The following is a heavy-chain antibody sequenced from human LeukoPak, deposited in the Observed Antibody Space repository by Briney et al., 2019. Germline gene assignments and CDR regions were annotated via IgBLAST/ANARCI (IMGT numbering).Heavy chain of an antibody. J-gene: IGHJ4*02. CDR1: GFTFSSYA. CDR2: ISSSGGST. V-gene: IGHV3-23*01. CDR3: AKDPVVRGFIAARPLGGY. D-gene: IGHD6-6*01. Sequence: PGGSLRLSCAASGFTFSSYAMSWVRQAPGKGLEWVSAISSSGGSTYYADSVKGRFTISRDNSKNTLYLQMNSLRAEDTAVYYCAKDPVVRGFIAARPLGGYWGQGTLVTVSS.